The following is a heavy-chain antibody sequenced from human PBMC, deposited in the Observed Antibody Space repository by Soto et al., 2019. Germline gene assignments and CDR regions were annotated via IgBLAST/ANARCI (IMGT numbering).Heavy chain of an antibody. CDR3: ARAVEMATKYQAGY. D-gene: IGHD5-12*01. CDR1: GGTFSSYA. V-gene: IGHV1-69*13. Sequence: ASVKVSCKASGGTFSSYAISWVRQAPGQGLEWMGGIIPIFGTANYAQKFQGRVTITADESTSTAYMELSSLRSEDTAVYYRARAVEMATKYQAGYWGQGTLVAVSS. J-gene: IGHJ4*02. CDR2: IIPIFGTA.